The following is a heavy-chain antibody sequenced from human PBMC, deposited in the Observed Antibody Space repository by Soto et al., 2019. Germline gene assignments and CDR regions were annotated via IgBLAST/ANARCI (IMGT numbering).Heavy chain of an antibody. CDR2: ISAYNGNT. D-gene: IGHD3-22*01. J-gene: IGHJ4*02. CDR1: GYTFTSYG. V-gene: IGHV1-18*04. Sequence: QVQLVQSGAEVKKPGASVKVSCKASGYTFTSYGISWVRQAPGQGLEWMGWISAYNGNTNYAQKLQGRVTMTTDTSTSTAYMELRSLRSDDTAVYYCARTPPPRPYYYDSSGYHSFDYWGQGTLVTVSS. CDR3: ARTPPPRPYYYDSSGYHSFDY.